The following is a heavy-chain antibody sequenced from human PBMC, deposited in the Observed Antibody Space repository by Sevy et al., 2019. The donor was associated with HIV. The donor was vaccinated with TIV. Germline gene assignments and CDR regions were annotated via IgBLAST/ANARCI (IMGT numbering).Heavy chain of an antibody. J-gene: IGHJ6*02. CDR2: IRSKTYGGTT. V-gene: IGHV3-49*03. Sequence: GESLKISCTASGFTFGDYAMSWCRQAPGKGQEWVGFIRSKTYGGTTEYAASAKGRFTISRDDSKSIAYLQMNSLKTEDTAVYYCTRVRGTISPYYYYGMDVWGQGTTVTVSS. CDR1: GFTFGDYA. CDR3: TRVRGTISPYYYYGMDV. D-gene: IGHD3-16*01.